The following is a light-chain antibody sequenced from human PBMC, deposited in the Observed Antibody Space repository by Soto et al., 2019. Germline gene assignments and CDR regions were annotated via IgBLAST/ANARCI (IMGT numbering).Light chain of an antibody. J-gene: IGKJ2*01. Sequence: EIVMTQSPSTLSVSPGERATLTCRASQSVSSNLAWYQQKPGQAPRLLIYGASTRATGIPARFSGSGSGTELTLTLSSMKSEDFAVYYCQQYNNWPPMYTFGQGTKLEIK. CDR1: QSVSSN. CDR3: QQYNNWPPMYT. V-gene: IGKV3-15*01. CDR2: GAS.